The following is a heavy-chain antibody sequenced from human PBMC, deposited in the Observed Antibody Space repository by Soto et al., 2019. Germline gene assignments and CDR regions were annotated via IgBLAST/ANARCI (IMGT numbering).Heavy chain of an antibody. J-gene: IGHJ6*03. CDR3: ARGYCSSTSCYRDLWCNGNYYYQIYF. CDR1: GGSISSYY. CDR2: IYYSGST. D-gene: IGHD2-2*01. V-gene: IGHV4-59*08. Sequence: SETLSLTCTVSGGSISSYYWSWIRQPPGKGLEWIGYIYYSGSTNYNPSLKSRVTISVDTSKNQFSLKLSSVTAADTAVYYCARGYCSSTSCYRDLWCNGNYYYQIYFRTKRTTVTVSS.